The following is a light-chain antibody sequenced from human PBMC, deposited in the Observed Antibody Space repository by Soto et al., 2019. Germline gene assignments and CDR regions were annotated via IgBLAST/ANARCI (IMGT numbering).Light chain of an antibody. Sequence: EIVMTQSPATLSVSLGERATLSCRASQSISTELDWYQQKPGQPPRLLIYSASTRDTGVPARFTGSGSGTEFTLTISGLQSEDFAAYYCQQGHNCPLTFGQGTRLEI. J-gene: IGKJ2*01. CDR2: SAS. V-gene: IGKV3-15*01. CDR3: QQGHNCPLT. CDR1: QSISTE.